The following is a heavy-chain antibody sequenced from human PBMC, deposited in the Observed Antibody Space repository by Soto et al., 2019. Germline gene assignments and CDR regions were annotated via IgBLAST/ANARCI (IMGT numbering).Heavy chain of an antibody. CDR2: LYYSGST. V-gene: IGHV4-39*01. D-gene: IGHD3-10*01. CDR1: GGSIISSNYY. CDR3: ATHRYGYFDY. J-gene: IGHJ4*02. Sequence: PSETLSLTCTVSGGSIISSNYYWGWIRQPPGKGLEWIGSLYYSGSTYYNPSLKSRVTTSVDTSKNQSSLKLSSVTAADTAVYYCATHRYGYFDYWGQGTLVTVSS.